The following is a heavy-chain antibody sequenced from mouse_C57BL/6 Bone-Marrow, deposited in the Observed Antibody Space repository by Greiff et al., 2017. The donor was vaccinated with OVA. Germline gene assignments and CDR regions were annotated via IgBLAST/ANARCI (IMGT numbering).Heavy chain of an antibody. Sequence: QVQLKQSGAELAKPGASVKLSCKASGYTFTSYWMHWVNQRPGQGLEWIGYINPSSGYTKYNQKFKDKATLTADKSSSTAYMQLSSLTYEDSAVYYCARWWLLRDYAMDYWGQGTSVTVSS. CDR2: INPSSGYT. CDR1: GYTFTSYW. J-gene: IGHJ4*01. D-gene: IGHD2-3*01. V-gene: IGHV1-7*01. CDR3: ARWWLLRDYAMDY.